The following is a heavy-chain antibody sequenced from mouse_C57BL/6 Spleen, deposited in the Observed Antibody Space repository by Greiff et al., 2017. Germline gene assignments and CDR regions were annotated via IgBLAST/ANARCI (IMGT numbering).Heavy chain of an antibody. V-gene: IGHV2-2*01. CDR1: GFSLTSYG. J-gene: IGHJ2*01. Sequence: QVQLQQSGPGLVQPSQSLSITCTVSGFSLTSYGVHWVRQSPGKGLEWLGVIRSGGSTDYKAAFISRLSISKYNSKSQVVVKMNSLQADDTAMYFCARGYYCSRRGYFDYWGTGTTLTVSS. CDR3: ARGYYCSRRGYFDY. CDR2: IRSGGST. D-gene: IGHD1-1*01.